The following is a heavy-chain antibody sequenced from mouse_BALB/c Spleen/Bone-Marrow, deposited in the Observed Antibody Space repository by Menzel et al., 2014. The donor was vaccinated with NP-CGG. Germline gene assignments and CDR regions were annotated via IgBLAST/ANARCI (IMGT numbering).Heavy chain of an antibody. CDR1: GYSFTNYW. J-gene: IGHJ2*01. CDR2: IHPSDSES. Sequence: VQLQESGAELVRPGTSVQLSCKASGYSFTNYWTNWVKQRPGQGLEWIGMIHPSDSESRLNQKFKDKATLTVDKSSTTAYMQLSSPTSEDSAVYYCARGLGEIWGYWGQGTTLTVSS. V-gene: IGHV1-61*01. CDR3: ARGLGEIWGY. D-gene: IGHD4-1*01.